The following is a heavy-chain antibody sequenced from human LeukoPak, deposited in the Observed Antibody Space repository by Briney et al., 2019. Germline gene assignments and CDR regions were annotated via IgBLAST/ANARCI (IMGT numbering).Heavy chain of an antibody. CDR1: GYSISSGYY. J-gene: IGHJ4*02. D-gene: IGHD1-26*01. CDR2: IYHSGST. V-gene: IGHV4-38-2*01. Sequence: PSETLSLTCDVSGYSISSGYYWGWIRQPPGKVLEWIGSIYHSGSTYYNPSLKSRVTISVDTSKNQFSLKLSSVTAADTAVYYCARQDSGSYYSYLDYWGQGTLVTFSS. CDR3: ARQDSGSYYSYLDY.